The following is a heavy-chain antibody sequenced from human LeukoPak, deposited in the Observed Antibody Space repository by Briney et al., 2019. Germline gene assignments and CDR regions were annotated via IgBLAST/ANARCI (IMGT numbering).Heavy chain of an antibody. J-gene: IGHJ4*02. CDR1: GYTFTGYY. CDR2: INPNSGGT. D-gene: IGHD3-22*01. V-gene: IGHV1-2*04. CDR3: ARGFNYYDSSGYYLHYYFDY. Sequence: ASVKVSRKASGYTFTGYYRHWVRQAPGQGLEWMGWINPNSGGTNYAQKFQGWVTMTRDTSISTAYMELSRLRSDDTAVYYCARGFNYYDSSGYYLHYYFDYWGQGTLVTVSS.